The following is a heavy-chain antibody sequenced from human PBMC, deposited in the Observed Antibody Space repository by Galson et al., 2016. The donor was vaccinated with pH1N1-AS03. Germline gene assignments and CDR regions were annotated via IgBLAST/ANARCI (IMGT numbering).Heavy chain of an antibody. J-gene: IGHJ2*01. D-gene: IGHD3-3*01. Sequence: SETLSLTCTVSGDSTFDYYWNWIRQPPGKGLEWIGYIQTTGNTKYNPPLKSRATLSIDTSKNQSSLHLMSVTAADAALYYCARDPPLEIGWYFDLWGRGTRVTVSS. CDR2: IQTTGNT. CDR1: GDSTFDYY. V-gene: IGHV4-4*09. CDR3: ARDPPLEIGWYFDL.